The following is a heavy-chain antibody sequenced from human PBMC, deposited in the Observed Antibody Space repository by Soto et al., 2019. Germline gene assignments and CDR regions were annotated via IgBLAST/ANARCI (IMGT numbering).Heavy chain of an antibody. D-gene: IGHD3-16*01. CDR3: ARDRLQLGVVDYFDY. Sequence: GGSLRLSCAASGFTFSSYAMHWVRQAPGKGLEWVAVISYDGSNKYYADSVKGRFTISRDNSKNTLYLQMNSLRAEDTAVYYCARDRLQLGVVDYFDYWGQGTLVTVSS. J-gene: IGHJ4*02. V-gene: IGHV3-30-3*01. CDR1: GFTFSSYA. CDR2: ISYDGSNK.